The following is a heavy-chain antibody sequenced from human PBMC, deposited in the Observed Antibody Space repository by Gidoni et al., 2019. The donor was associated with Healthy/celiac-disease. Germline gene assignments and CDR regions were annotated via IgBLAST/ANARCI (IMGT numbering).Heavy chain of an antibody. CDR2: IRSKAYGGTT. CDR3: TTDFTVTFPRMDV. J-gene: IGHJ6*04. CDR1: GFTFGDYA. D-gene: IGHD4-17*01. Sequence: EVQLVESGGGLVKPGRSLRLSCTASGFTFGDYAMSWFRQAPGKGLEWVGVIRSKAYGGTTEYAASVKGRFTISRDDSKSIAYLQMNSLKTEDTAVYYCTTDFTVTFPRMDVWGKGTTVTVSS. V-gene: IGHV3-49*05.